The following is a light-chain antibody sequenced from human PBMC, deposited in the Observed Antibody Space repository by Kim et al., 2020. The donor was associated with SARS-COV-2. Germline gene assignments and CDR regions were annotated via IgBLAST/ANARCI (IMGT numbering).Light chain of an antibody. J-gene: IGKJ2*01. V-gene: IGKV3-20*01. CDR2: AIS. Sequence: EIVLTQSPGTLSLSPGERATLSCRASQSVISRGLDWYQQKPGQAPRLIIYAISTRATGIADRFSGSGSGTDFTLTISRLEPEDFAVYYCQQYGRSPYTFGQGTKLEI. CDR3: QQYGRSPYT. CDR1: QSVISRG.